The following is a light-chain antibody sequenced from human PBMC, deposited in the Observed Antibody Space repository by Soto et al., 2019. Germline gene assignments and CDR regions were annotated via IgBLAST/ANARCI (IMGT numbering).Light chain of an antibody. CDR2: GAS. V-gene: IGKV1-5*03. CDR1: QSINW. CDR3: QHYDTYSPMWT. Sequence: DIQLAQSPSTLSASVGDRLIITCRATQSINWLAWYQQKPGKAPKLLIFGASRLESGVPSRFSGSGSGTECTLTISSLQPDDFGTYYCQHYDTYSPMWTFGQGTKVDVK. J-gene: IGKJ1*01.